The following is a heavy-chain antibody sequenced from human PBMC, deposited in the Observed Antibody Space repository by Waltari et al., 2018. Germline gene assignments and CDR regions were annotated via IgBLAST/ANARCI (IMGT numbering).Heavy chain of an antibody. CDR1: GGSISSYY. J-gene: IGHJ4*02. V-gene: IGHV4-59*01. CDR2: IYYSGST. CDR3: AREDTALNY. Sequence: QVQLQESGPGLVKPSETLSLTCTVSGGSISSYYWSWIRQPPGKGLEWIGYIYYSGSTNYNPTLNRRVTISVDTSTNQFSLKLSSVTAADTAVYHCAREDTALNYWGQGTLVTVSS. D-gene: IGHD5-18*01.